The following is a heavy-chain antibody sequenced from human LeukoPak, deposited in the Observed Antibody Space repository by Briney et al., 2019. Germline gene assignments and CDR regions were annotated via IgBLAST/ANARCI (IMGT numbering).Heavy chain of an antibody. CDR3: ASGDKNTYLFSY. J-gene: IGHJ4*02. V-gene: IGHV3-21*01. CDR2: ISSSSSYI. D-gene: IGHD2-21*01. Sequence: GGSLRLSCAASGFTFSSYSMNWVRQAPGKGLEWVSSISSSSSYIYYADSVKGRFTISRDNAKNSLYLQMNSLRAEDTAVYYCASGDKNTYLFSYWGQGTLVTVSS. CDR1: GFTFSSYS.